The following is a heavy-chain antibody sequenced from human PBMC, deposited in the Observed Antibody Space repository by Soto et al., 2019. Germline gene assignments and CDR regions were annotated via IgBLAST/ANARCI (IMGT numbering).Heavy chain of an antibody. J-gene: IGHJ6*02. CDR3: ARRYNWNYYYYYYGMDV. Sequence: TSETPSRTCAVYGGSFSGYYWSWIRQQPGKGLEWIGEINHSGSTNYNPSLKSRVTISVDTSKNQFSLKLSSVTAADTAVYYCARRYNWNYYYYYYGMDVWGQGTTVTVSS. V-gene: IGHV4-34*01. CDR2: INHSGST. CDR1: GGSFSGYY. D-gene: IGHD1-7*01.